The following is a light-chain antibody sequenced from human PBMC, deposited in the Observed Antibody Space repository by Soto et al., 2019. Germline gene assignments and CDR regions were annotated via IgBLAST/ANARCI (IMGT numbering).Light chain of an antibody. Sequence: EIVMTQSPATLSVSPGERVTLSCRASQSVSCLAWYQHKPGQPPRLRIYGASTRATGIPARFSGSGSGTDFTLTISSLQSEDSAVYFCLQCSARPLFTFGQGTRL. CDR3: LQCSARPLFT. CDR2: GAS. J-gene: IGKJ5*01. CDR1: QSVSC. V-gene: IGKV3-15*01.